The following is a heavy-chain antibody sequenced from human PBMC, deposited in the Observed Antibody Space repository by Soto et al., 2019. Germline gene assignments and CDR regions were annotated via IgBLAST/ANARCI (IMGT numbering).Heavy chain of an antibody. V-gene: IGHV3-7*01. CDR3: ARDPLQLDYYYYMDV. CDR1: GFTFSSYW. Sequence: GGSLRLSCAASGFTFSSYWMSWVRQAPGKGLEWVANIKQDGSEKYYVDSVKGRFTISRDNAKNSLYLQMNSLRAEDTAVYYCARDPLQLDYYYYMDVWGKGTTVTVSS. D-gene: IGHD4-4*01. CDR2: IKQDGSEK. J-gene: IGHJ6*03.